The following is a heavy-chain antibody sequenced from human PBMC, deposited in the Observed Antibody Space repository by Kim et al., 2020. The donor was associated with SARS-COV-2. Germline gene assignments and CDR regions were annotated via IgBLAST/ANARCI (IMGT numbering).Heavy chain of an antibody. D-gene: IGHD3-22*01. CDR3: ARGYNYDRSGWGYQFDY. J-gene: IGHJ4*01. V-gene: IGHV3-30-3*01. CDR1: GFTFSSYA. CDR2: ISYDGSNI. Sequence: GGSLRLSCTASGFTFSSYAMHWVRQAPGKGLEWVAVISYDGSNIYYADSVKGRFTISRDNDKNTLYLQMNSLRAEDTAVYYCARGYNYDRSGWGYQFDY.